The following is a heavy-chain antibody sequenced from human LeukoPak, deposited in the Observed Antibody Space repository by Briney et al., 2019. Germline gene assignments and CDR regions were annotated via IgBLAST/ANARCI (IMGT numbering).Heavy chain of an antibody. CDR2: MNPSSGNT. CDR1: GYTFTNYE. V-gene: IGHV1-8*01. D-gene: IGHD2-2*01. Sequence: GGSVKVSCKASGYTFTNYEINWVRQGTGQGLEWLGWMNPSSGNTGYAQKFQGRVTMTRDTSISTAYMELSRLRSDDTAVYYCARGVVVVPAANNWFDPWGQGTLVTVSS. CDR3: ARGVVVVPAANNWFDP. J-gene: IGHJ5*02.